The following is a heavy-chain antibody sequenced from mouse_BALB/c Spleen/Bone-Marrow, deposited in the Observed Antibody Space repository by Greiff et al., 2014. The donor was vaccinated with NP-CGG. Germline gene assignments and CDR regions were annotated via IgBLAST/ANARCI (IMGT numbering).Heavy chain of an antibody. V-gene: IGHV5-6-3*01. Sequence: EVQGVESGGGLVQPGGSLKLSCAASGFTFSSYGMSWVRQTPDKRLELVATINSNGGSTYYPDSVKGRFTISRDNAKNTLYLQMSSLKSEDTDMYYCARDMITTRGFAYWGQGTPVTVSA. CDR1: GFTFSSYG. CDR2: INSNGGST. J-gene: IGHJ3*01. D-gene: IGHD2-4*01. CDR3: ARDMITTRGFAY.